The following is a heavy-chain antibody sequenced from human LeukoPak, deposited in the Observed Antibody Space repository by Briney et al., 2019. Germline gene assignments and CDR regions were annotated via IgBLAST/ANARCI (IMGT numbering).Heavy chain of an antibody. J-gene: IGHJ4*02. V-gene: IGHV4-59*01. CDR1: GVSISSYY. D-gene: IGHD5-12*01. CDR2: IYYSGST. Sequence: SETLSLTCTVSGVSISSYYWSWIRQPPGKGLEWIGYIYYSGSTNYNPSLKSRVTISVDTSKNQFSLKLSSVTAADTAVYYCARARAQVATIRRGYYFDYWGQGTLVTVSS. CDR3: ARARAQVATIRRGYYFDY.